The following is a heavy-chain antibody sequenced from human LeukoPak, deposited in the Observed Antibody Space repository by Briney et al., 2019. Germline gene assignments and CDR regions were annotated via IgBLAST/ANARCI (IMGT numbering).Heavy chain of an antibody. Sequence: GGSLRLSRAASGFTASDYYMSWVRQTRGMGLEWLAYISRGDGPIYYADSVKGRFTISRDNANNSLYLQMNSLSADDTAIYYCARSHVSNLTPLLFWGRGTPVTVSS. V-gene: IGHV3-11*01. D-gene: IGHD3-3*02. J-gene: IGHJ4*02. CDR1: GFTASDYY. CDR2: ISRGDGPI. CDR3: ARSHVSNLTPLLF.